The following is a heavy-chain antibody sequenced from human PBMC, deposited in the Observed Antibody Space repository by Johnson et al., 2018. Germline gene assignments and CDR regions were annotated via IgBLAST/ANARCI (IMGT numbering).Heavy chain of an antibody. CDR3: AKDMTTGTTAYFQP. CDR1: GFTFSNYA. V-gene: IGHV3-30-3*01. Sequence: QVQLVQSGGGVVQPGRSLRLSCAASGFTFSNYAIHWVRQAPGRGLEWVAVISYDGSNKYYADSVKGRFTISRDNSKNTLYLQMNSLRAEDTAVYYCAKDMTTGTTAYFQPWGQGTLVTVSS. D-gene: IGHD4-17*01. CDR2: ISYDGSNK. J-gene: IGHJ1*01.